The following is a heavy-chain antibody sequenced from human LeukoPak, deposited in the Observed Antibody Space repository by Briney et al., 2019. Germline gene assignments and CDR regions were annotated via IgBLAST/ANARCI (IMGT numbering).Heavy chain of an antibody. CDR2: INHSGST. Sequence: PSETLSLTCTVSGGSISGYYWSWIRPPPGGGLEWIGEINHSGSTNYNPSLNSRVTISVDTSKNQFSLKLSSVTAADTAGYYCARGSNYYDSGKGWFDPWGQGTLVTVSS. D-gene: IGHD3-10*01. J-gene: IGHJ5*02. CDR1: GGSISGYY. CDR3: ARGSNYYDSGKGWFDP. V-gene: IGHV4-34*01.